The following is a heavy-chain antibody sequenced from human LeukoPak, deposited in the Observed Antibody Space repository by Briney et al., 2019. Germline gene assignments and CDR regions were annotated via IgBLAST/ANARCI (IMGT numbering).Heavy chain of an antibody. CDR2: IYYSGST. J-gene: IGHJ4*02. CDR3: AIGDIVVVPAAIRDRKNSYGYNGDEY. CDR1: GGSISSSSYY. D-gene: IGHD2-2*01. Sequence: PSETLSLTCTVSGGSISSSSYYWGWIRQTPGKGLEWIGSIYYSGSTFYSPSLKSRVTISVDTSKNQFSLKLSSVTAADTAVYYCAIGDIVVVPAAIRDRKNSYGYNGDEYWGQGTLVTVSS. V-gene: IGHV4-39*01.